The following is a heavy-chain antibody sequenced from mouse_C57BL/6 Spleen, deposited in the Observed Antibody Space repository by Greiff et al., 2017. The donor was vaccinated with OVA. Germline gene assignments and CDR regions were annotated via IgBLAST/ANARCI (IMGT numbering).Heavy chain of an antibody. CDR2: ISYDGSN. CDR3: ARDLYYGSSYWYFDV. Sequence: ESGPGLVKPSQSLSLTCSVTGYSITSGYYWNWIRQFPGNKLEWMGYISYDGSNNSNPSLKNRIPITRDTSKNQFFLKFNSVTTEDTATYYCARDLYYGSSYWYFDVWGTGTTVTVSS. J-gene: IGHJ1*03. V-gene: IGHV3-6*01. CDR1: GYSITSGYY. D-gene: IGHD1-1*01.